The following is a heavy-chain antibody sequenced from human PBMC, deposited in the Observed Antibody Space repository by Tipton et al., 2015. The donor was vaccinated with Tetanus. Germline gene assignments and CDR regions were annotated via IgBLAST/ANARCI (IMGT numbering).Heavy chain of an antibody. J-gene: IGHJ4*02. V-gene: IGHV4-39*01. Sequence: TLSLTCTVSGGSISSSSYYWGWIRQPPGKGLEWIGSIYYSGSTYYNPSLKSRVTISVDTSKNQFSLKLSSVTAADTAVYYCSRGVDRTKTGIDWGQGTLVTVSS. CDR3: SRGVDRTKTGID. D-gene: IGHD3-3*01. CDR1: GGSISSSSYY. CDR2: IYYSGST.